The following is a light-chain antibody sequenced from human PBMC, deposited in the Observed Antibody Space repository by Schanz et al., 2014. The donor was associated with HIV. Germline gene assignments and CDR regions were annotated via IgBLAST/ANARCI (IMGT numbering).Light chain of an antibody. CDR3: QQYNNWPPLLT. CDR1: QSVSSN. V-gene: IGKV3D-15*01. Sequence: EIVMTQSPGTLSVSPGERATLSCRASQSVSSNLAWYQQKPGQAPRLLIYGASTRATGIPARFSGSGSGTEFTLTISSLQSEDFAVYYCQQYNNWPPLLTFGGGTKVEIK. J-gene: IGKJ4*01. CDR2: GAS.